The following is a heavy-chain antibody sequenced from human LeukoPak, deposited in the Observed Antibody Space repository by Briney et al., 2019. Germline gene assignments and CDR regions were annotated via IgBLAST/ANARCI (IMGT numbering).Heavy chain of an antibody. D-gene: IGHD1-7*01. CDR2: IYRSGST. Sequence: PXETLSLTCTVSSYSINSGYYWGWIRQPPGKGLEWIGNIYRSGSTYYNPSLKSRVTISVHTSKHQFSLKLSSVTAADTAVYYCARRTKHYYMDVWGKGTTVTVSS. V-gene: IGHV4-38-2*02. CDR3: ARRTKHYYMDV. J-gene: IGHJ6*03. CDR1: SYSINSGYY.